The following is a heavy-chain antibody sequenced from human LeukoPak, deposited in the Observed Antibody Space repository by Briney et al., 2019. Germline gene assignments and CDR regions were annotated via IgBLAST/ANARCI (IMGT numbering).Heavy chain of an antibody. Sequence: PSETLSLTCTVSGASIIPYYWSWIRQPPGKGLDWMAYIHSNGNTGYNPSLKSRLTISVDTSKNHFSLKVTSMTTADTGVYYCARSLPGAIGAADFWGQGTPVTVSS. CDR1: GASIIPYY. D-gene: IGHD6-13*01. CDR3: ARSLPGAIGAADF. CDR2: IHSNGNT. J-gene: IGHJ4*02. V-gene: IGHV4-59*01.